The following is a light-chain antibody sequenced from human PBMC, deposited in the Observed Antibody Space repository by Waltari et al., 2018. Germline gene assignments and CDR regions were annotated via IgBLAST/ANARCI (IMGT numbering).Light chain of an antibody. CDR3: HSRDASGVGGS. CDR2: DQN. J-gene: IGLJ2*01. CDR1: SLRSYY. V-gene: IGLV3-19*01. Sequence: SSELTQDPAVSVAMGQTVRITCQGNSLRSYYASWYQQRPGQAPRLVMFDQNNRPSGVPDPVSGSNSDNTASLTITGAQAEDEASYYCHSRDASGVGGSFGGGTKLTVL.